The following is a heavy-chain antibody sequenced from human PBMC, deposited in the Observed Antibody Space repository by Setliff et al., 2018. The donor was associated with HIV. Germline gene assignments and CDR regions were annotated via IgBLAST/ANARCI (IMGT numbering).Heavy chain of an antibody. CDR3: ARHNWQWTMGPNWFDP. Sequence: SETLSLTCIVSGGSIRSYYWSWIRQPPGKGLEWIGYIYYSGSTNYNASLKSRVAISVDTSKNEFSLKLSSVSAADTAVYYCARHNWQWTMGPNWFDPWGQGTLVTVSS. V-gene: IGHV4-59*01. CDR2: IYYSGST. D-gene: IGHD6-19*01. J-gene: IGHJ5*02. CDR1: GGSIRSYY.